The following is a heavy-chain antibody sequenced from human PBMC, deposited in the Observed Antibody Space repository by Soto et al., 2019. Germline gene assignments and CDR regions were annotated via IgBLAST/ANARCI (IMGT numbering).Heavy chain of an antibody. Sequence: SETPSLTCTVPGGSISSYYWSWIRQLPGKGLEWIGYIYYSGSTNYNPSLKSRVTISVDTSKNQFSLKLSSVTAADTAVYYLTRDHGDYIDYWGQGTLVTVSS. CDR3: TRDHGDYIDY. D-gene: IGHD4-17*01. CDR1: GGSISSYY. V-gene: IGHV4-59*01. J-gene: IGHJ4*02. CDR2: IYYSGST.